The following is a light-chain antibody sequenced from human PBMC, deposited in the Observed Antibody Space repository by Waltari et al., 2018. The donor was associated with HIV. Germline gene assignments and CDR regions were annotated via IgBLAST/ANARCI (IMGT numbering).Light chain of an antibody. CDR3: LHEGSSWYS. V-gene: IGKV3-20*01. Sequence: EIVLTQSPGTLSLSPGDRATISCRASQSVTRNFLAWYQQKRGQAPRLLIYDASTRATGTPDRFRGGVSATVFTRTISRLEPEDFAVYYCLHEGSSWYSFGHGTTLDI. CDR2: DAS. J-gene: IGKJ2*01. CDR1: QSVTRNF.